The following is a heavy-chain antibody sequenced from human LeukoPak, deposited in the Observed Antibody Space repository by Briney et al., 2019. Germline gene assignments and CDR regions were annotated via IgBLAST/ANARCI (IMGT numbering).Heavy chain of an antibody. CDR3: AKLYSSGWNGDEN. J-gene: IGHJ4*02. CDR1: GFTFSSYA. CDR2: ISGSGGNT. D-gene: IGHD6-19*01. V-gene: IGHV3-23*01. Sequence: PGASLGLSCAASGFTFSSYAMSWVRQAPGKGLEWVSGISGSGGNTYYADSVKGRFTISRDNSKNTLYLQMNSLRAEDTAVYYCAKLYSSGWNGDENWGQGTLVSVSS.